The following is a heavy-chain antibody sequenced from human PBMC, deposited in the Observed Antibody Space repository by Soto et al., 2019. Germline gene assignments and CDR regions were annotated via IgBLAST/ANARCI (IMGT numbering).Heavy chain of an antibody. CDR2: ISSTSSTI. J-gene: IGHJ4*02. V-gene: IGHV3-48*01. CDR1: GFTFSSYS. D-gene: IGHD3-3*01. Sequence: TGGSLRLSCAASGFTFSSYSINWVRQAPGKGLEWVSYISSTSSTIYYADSVKGRFTISRDNAKNSLYLQMNSLRAEDTAVYYCARDSYWSFDYWGQGILVTVSS. CDR3: ARDSYWSFDY.